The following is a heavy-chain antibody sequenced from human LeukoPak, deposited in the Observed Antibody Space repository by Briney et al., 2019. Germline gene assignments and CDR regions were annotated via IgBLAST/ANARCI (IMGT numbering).Heavy chain of an antibody. CDR2: ISYDGSNK. V-gene: IGHV3-30*04. J-gene: IGHJ5*02. Sequence: PGGSLRLSCAASGITFSSYAMHWVRQAPGKGLEWVAVISYDGSNKYYADSVKGRFTISRDNSKNTLYLQMNSLRAEDTAVYYCASRYCSSTSCYSPHNWFDPWGQGTLVTVSS. CDR3: ASRYCSSTSCYSPHNWFDP. CDR1: GITFSSYA. D-gene: IGHD2-2*01.